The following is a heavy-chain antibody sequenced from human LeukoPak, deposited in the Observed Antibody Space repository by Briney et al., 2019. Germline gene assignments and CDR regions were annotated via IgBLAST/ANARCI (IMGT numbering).Heavy chain of an antibody. D-gene: IGHD5-12*01. CDR3: ARDSIVATTGSYYYYYGMDV. CDR2: INPSGGST. Sequence: ASVKVSCKASGYTFTSYYMHWVRQAPGQGLEWMGIINPSGGSTSYARKFQGRVTMTRDTSTSTVYMELSSLRSEDTAVYYCARDSIVATTGSYYYYYGMDVWGQGTTVTVSS. V-gene: IGHV1-46*01. CDR1: GYTFTSYY. J-gene: IGHJ6*02.